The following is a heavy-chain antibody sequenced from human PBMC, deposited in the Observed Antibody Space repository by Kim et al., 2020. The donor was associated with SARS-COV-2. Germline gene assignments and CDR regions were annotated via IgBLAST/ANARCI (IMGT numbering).Heavy chain of an antibody. Sequence: GGSLRLSCAASGFTVSSHYMSWVRQAPGEGLEWVSLIYIDGTTYYADSVKGRFTISRDNSKNTLFLQMNSLRAEDTAIYYCATYIHTYPYWGQGTLVTVSS. J-gene: IGHJ4*02. CDR3: ATYIHTYPY. CDR1: GFTVSSHY. D-gene: IGHD2-2*01. V-gene: IGHV3-53*01. CDR2: IYIDGTT.